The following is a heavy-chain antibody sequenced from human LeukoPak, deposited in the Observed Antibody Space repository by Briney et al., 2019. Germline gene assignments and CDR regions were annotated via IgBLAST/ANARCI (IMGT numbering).Heavy chain of an antibody. V-gene: IGHV3-64*01. Sequence: GGSLRLSCAASGFTFSSYAMHWVRQAPGKGLEYVSATSSNGGSTYYANSVKGRFTISRDNSKNTLYLQMGSLRAEDMAVYYCASGATITSRLDYWGQGTLVTVSS. D-gene: IGHD5-24*01. CDR3: ASGATITSRLDY. CDR2: TSSNGGST. CDR1: GFTFSSYA. J-gene: IGHJ4*02.